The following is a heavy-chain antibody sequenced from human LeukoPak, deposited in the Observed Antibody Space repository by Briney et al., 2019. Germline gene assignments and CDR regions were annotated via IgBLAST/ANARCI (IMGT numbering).Heavy chain of an antibody. CDR3: ARDGGYGDYGMDV. Sequence: HTGGSLRLSCAASGFTVSSNYMSWVRQAPGKGLEWVSVIYSGGSTYYADSVKGRFTISRDNSKNTLYLQMNSLRAEDTAVYYCARDGGYGDYGMDVWGQGTTVTVSS. CDR2: IYSGGST. V-gene: IGHV3-66*01. CDR1: GFTVSSNY. D-gene: IGHD4-17*01. J-gene: IGHJ6*02.